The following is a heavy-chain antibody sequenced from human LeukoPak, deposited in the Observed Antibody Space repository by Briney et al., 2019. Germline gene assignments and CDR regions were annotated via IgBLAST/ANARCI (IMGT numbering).Heavy chain of an antibody. CDR1: GGSVSSSSHY. J-gene: IGHJ5*02. Sequence: SETLSLTCTVSGGSVSSSSHYWGWIRQPPGKGLEWIGSVYYSGSTYYNPSLKIRVTISVDTSKNQFSLKLSSVTAADTAVYYCATTLAVAGTRWFDPWGQGTLVTVSS. CDR3: ATTLAVAGTRWFDP. V-gene: IGHV4-39*01. D-gene: IGHD6-19*01. CDR2: VYYSGST.